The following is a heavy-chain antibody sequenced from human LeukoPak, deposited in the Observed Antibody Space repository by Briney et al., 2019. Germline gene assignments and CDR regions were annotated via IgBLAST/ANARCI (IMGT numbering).Heavy chain of an antibody. J-gene: IGHJ4*02. V-gene: IGHV1-2*02. CDR2: INPNSGGT. Sequence: RASVKVSCKASEYTFTGYYMHWVRQAPGQGLEWMGWINPNSGGTNYAQKLQGRVTMTTDTSTSTAYMELRSLRSDDTAVYYCARDGWISSGSQLDYWGQGTLVTVSS. D-gene: IGHD6-19*01. CDR3: ARDGWISSGSQLDY. CDR1: EYTFTGYY.